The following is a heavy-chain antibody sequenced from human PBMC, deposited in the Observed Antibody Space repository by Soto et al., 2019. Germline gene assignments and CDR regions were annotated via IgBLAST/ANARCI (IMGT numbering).Heavy chain of an antibody. CDR2: INHSGST. Sequence: PSETLSLTCAVYGGSFSGYYWSWIRQPPGKGLEWIGEINHSGSTNYNPSLKSRVTISVDTSKNQFSLKLSSVTAADTAVYHCSTLGSSSGLSGWLGPWGQGTLVTGSS. J-gene: IGHJ5*02. D-gene: IGHD6-19*01. CDR3: STLGSSSGLSGWLGP. CDR1: GGSFSGYY. V-gene: IGHV4-34*01.